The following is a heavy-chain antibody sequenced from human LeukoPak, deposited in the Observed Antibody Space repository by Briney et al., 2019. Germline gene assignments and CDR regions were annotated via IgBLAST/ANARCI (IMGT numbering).Heavy chain of an antibody. D-gene: IGHD3-10*01. Sequence: PPGGSLRLSCAASGFTFSSYGMNWVRQAPRKGLEWVSYISSSGSTIYYADSVKGRFTISRDNAKNSLYLQMNSLRADDTAVYFCARDAGYYFDYWGQGTLVTVSS. J-gene: IGHJ4*02. CDR3: ARDAGYYFDY. CDR1: GFTFSSYG. V-gene: IGHV3-48*03. CDR2: ISSSGSTI.